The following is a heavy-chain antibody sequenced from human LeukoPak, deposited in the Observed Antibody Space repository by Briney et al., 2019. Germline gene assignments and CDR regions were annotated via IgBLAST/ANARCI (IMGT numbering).Heavy chain of an antibody. D-gene: IGHD6-25*01. J-gene: IGHJ4*02. Sequence: SGTLSLTCTVSGGSISSYYWSWIRQPPGKGLEWIANIYHTGSTNYNPSLSSRVTISIDTAKNQFSLKLTSVTAADTAVYYCARRGRNSSGWQDYLWGQGTLVTVSS. CDR1: GGSISSYY. V-gene: IGHV4-59*01. CDR2: IYHTGST. CDR3: ARRGRNSSGWQDYL.